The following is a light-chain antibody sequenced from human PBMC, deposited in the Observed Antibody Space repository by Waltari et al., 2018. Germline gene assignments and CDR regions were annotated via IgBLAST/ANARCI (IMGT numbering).Light chain of an antibody. CDR3: SSYTTVSSVI. J-gene: IGLJ2*01. V-gene: IGLV2-14*03. CDR1: SSDVGGYKY. Sequence: QSALTQPASVSGSPGQSITISFTETSSDVGGYKYVSWYQQHPGKAPKLIIFDVSNRPSGVSNRFSGSKSGNTASLTVSGLQADDEADYYCSSYTTVSSVIFGGGTRLTVL. CDR2: DVS.